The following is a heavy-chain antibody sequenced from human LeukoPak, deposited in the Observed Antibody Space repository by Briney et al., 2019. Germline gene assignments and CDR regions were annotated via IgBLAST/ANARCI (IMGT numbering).Heavy chain of an antibody. J-gene: IGHJ4*02. CDR3: ARSADIVVVVAATFDY. Sequence: PSETLSLTCTVSGGSISSYYWSWIRQPAGKGLEWIGRIYTSGSTNYNPSLKSRVIVSVDTSKNQFSLKLSSVTAADTAVYYCARSADIVVVVAATFDYWGQGTLVTVSS. V-gene: IGHV4-4*07. D-gene: IGHD2-15*01. CDR1: GGSISSYY. CDR2: IYTSGST.